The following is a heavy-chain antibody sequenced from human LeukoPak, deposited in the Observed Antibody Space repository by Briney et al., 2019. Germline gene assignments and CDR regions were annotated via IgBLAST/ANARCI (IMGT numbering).Heavy chain of an antibody. CDR3: ARYGITMVRGVTPHDAFDI. V-gene: IGHV5-51*01. CDR2: IYPGDSDT. Sequence: GESLKISCKGSGYSFTSYWIGWVRQMPGKGLEWMGIIYPGDSDTRYSPSFQGQVTISADKSISTAYLQWSSLKASDTAMYYCARYGITMVRGVTPHDAFDIWGQGTMVTVSS. D-gene: IGHD3-10*01. CDR1: GYSFTSYW. J-gene: IGHJ3*02.